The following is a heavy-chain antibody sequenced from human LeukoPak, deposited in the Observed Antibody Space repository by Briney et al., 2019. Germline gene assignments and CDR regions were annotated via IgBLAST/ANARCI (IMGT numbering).Heavy chain of an antibody. V-gene: IGHV6-1*01. Sequence: SQTLSLTCAISGDSVSSNSAAWNWIRQSPSRGLEWLGRTYYRSKWYNDYAVSVKNRITINPDTSKNQFSLQLNSVTPEDTAVYHCASSRFGEPYRPYKAAFDIWGQGTMVTVSS. D-gene: IGHD3-10*01. CDR2: TYYRSKWYN. CDR1: GDSVSSNSAA. J-gene: IGHJ3*02. CDR3: ASSRFGEPYRPYKAAFDI.